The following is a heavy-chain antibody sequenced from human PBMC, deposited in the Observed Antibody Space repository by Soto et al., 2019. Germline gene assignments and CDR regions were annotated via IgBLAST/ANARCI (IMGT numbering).Heavy chain of an antibody. CDR2: IYYTGST. CDR1: GGSVNTAPYH. V-gene: IGHV4-61*01. J-gene: IGHJ4*02. CDR3: ARDHHSYYDTSGYYPYFDF. D-gene: IGHD3-22*01. Sequence: KASETLSLTCTVSGGSVNTAPYHWSWIRQSPRNGLEWIGNIYYTGSTNYIPSFESRVAISLDTSNNQFSLRLTSLTAADTAVYFCARDHHSYYDTSGYYPYFDFWGQGTLVTVSS.